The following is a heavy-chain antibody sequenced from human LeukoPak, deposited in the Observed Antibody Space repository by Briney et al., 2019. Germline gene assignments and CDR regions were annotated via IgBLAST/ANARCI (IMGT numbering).Heavy chain of an antibody. CDR3: ARENGYYDSSSYYYEAFDY. J-gene: IGHJ4*02. V-gene: IGHV1-46*01. CDR1: GGTFSSYA. CDR2: INPSGGST. D-gene: IGHD3-22*01. Sequence: RASVKVSCKASGGTFSSYAISWVRQAPGQGLEWMGIINPSGGSTSYAQKFQGRVTMTRDTSTSTVYMELSSLRSEDTAVYYCARENGYYDSSSYYYEAFDYWGQGTLVTVSS.